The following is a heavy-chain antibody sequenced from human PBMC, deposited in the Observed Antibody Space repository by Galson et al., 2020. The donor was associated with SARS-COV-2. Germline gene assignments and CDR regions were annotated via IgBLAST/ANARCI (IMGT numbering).Heavy chain of an antibody. CDR3: VKRGYDGAFDI. V-gene: IGHV3-64D*06. Sequence: GGSLRLSCSASGFTFSSYAMHWVRQAPGKGLEYVSAISSNGGSTYYADSVKGRFTISRDNSKNTLYLQMSSLRAEDTAVYYCVKRGYDGAFDIWGQGTMVTVSS. CDR2: ISSNGGST. J-gene: IGHJ3*02. D-gene: IGHD3-16*01. CDR1: GFTFSSYA.